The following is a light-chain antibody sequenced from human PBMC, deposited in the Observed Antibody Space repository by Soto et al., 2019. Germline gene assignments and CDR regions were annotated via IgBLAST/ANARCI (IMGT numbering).Light chain of an antibody. Sequence: IVLTQSPLSLPVTPGEPASISCRSSESLLQSNGNHYLDWYLQKPGQSPQVLIYLGSNRASGVPDRFGGSGSGTDFTLKISRVEAEYVGVYYCMQALHTPWTFGQGTKVEIK. CDR3: MQALHTPWT. J-gene: IGKJ1*01. CDR1: ESLLQSNGNHY. V-gene: IGKV2-28*01. CDR2: LGS.